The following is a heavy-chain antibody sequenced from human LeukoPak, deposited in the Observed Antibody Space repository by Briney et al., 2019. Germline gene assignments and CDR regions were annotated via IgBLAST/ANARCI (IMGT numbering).Heavy chain of an antibody. CDR2: VRYDGTHR. CDR1: GFTFSDYG. V-gene: IGHV3-30*02. D-gene: IGHD6-19*01. Sequence: GGSLRLSCAASGFTFSDYGMHWVRQAPGKGLEWVAFVRYDGTHRYYTDSVEGRFIISRDNSMNTLYLQMNSLRTEDTAVYYCVKDQAGGWGQGTLVTVSS. CDR3: VKDQAGG. J-gene: IGHJ4*02.